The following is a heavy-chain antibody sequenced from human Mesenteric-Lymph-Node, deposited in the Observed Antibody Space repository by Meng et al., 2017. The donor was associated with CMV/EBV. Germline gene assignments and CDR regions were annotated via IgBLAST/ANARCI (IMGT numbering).Heavy chain of an antibody. CDR3: AREFWGGLSNWYFDL. V-gene: IGHV3-11*04. Sequence: GESLKISCAASGFTFGDYYMNWIRQAPGKGLEWVSYISSSGTTIYYTDSVKGRLTITRDNAQNSLYLQMDSLRAEDTAIYYCAREFWGGLSNWYFDLWGRGTLVTVSS. CDR1: GFTFGDYY. J-gene: IGHJ2*01. D-gene: IGHD3-3*01. CDR2: ISSSGTTI.